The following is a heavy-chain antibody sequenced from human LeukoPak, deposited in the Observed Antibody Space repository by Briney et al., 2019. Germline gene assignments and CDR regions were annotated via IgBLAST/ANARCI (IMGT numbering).Heavy chain of an antibody. CDR3: AIIWFGGKYYFDY. D-gene: IGHD3-10*01. V-gene: IGHV1-69*04. CDR2: IIPILGIA. CDR1: GGTFSSYA. J-gene: IGHJ4*02. Sequence: SVKVSCKASGGTFSSYAISWVRQAPGQGLEWMGRIIPILGIANYAQEFQGRVTITADKSTSTAYMELSSLRSEDTAVYYCAIIWFGGKYYFDYWGQGTLVTVSS.